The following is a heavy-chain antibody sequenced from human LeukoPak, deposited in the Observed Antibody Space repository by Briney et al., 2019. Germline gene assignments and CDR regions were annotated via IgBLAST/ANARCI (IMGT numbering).Heavy chain of an antibody. V-gene: IGHV3-23*01. Sequence: GGTLRLSCAASGFTFSSYGMSWVRQAPGKGLEWVSAISGSGGSTYYADSVKGRFTISRDNSKNTLYLQMNSLRAEDTAVYYCTRSYGYGVDAFDIWGQGTMVTVSS. D-gene: IGHD5-18*01. CDR2: ISGSGGST. CDR1: GFTFSSYG. J-gene: IGHJ3*02. CDR3: TRSYGYGVDAFDI.